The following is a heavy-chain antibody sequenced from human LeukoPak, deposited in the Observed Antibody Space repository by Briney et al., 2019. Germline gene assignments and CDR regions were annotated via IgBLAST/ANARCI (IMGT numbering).Heavy chain of an antibody. D-gene: IGHD1-26*01. CDR1: GFTFSSYG. V-gene: IGHV3-30*03. Sequence: GGSLRLSCAASGFTFSSYGMHWVRQAPGKGLEWVAVISYDGSNKYYADSVKGRFTISGDKSKNTLYLQMNSLRPEDTAVYYCARGPGPIAGAKNPFDIWGQGTMVTVSS. CDR3: ARGPGPIAGAKNPFDI. J-gene: IGHJ3*02. CDR2: ISYDGSNK.